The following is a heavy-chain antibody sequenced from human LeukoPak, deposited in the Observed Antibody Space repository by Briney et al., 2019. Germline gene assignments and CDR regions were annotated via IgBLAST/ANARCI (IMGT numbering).Heavy chain of an antibody. Sequence: ASVKVSCKASGYTYTSYGISWVRQAPGQGLEWMGWISAYNGNTNYAQKLQGRVTMTTDTSTSTAYMELRSLRSDDTAVYYCARNGYYDFWSGYYLDYWGQGTLVTVSS. J-gene: IGHJ4*02. V-gene: IGHV1-18*01. D-gene: IGHD3-3*01. CDR3: ARNGYYDFWSGYYLDY. CDR1: GYTYTSYG. CDR2: ISAYNGNT.